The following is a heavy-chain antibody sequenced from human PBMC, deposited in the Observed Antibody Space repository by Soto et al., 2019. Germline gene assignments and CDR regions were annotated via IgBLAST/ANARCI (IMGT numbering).Heavy chain of an antibody. V-gene: IGHV3-11*01. CDR3: ARGGSFYYGMDV. Sequence: QVQLVESGGGLVKPGGSLRLSCAASGFTFSDYYMTRVRRAPGKGLEWVSYISSTGTTIYNADSVKGRFTISRDNAQNSLYLQMNSLRAEDTAMYYCARGGSFYYGMDVWGQGTTVTVSS. CDR1: GFTFSDYY. CDR2: ISSTGTTI. J-gene: IGHJ6*02. D-gene: IGHD1-26*01.